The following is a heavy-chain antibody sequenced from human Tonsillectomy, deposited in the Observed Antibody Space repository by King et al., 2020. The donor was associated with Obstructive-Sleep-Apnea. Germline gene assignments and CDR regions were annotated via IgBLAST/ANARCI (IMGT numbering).Heavy chain of an antibody. CDR1: GFTFSSYW. CDR3: AREYWGPDY. CDR2: IKQDGSVK. V-gene: IGHV3-7*01. D-gene: IGHD3-16*01. Sequence: VQLVESGGGLVQPGGSVRLSCGASGFTFSSYWMTWVRQAPGKGLEWVANIKQDGSVKNNEDSVKGRFTISRDNAKKSVFLQMNSLTAEDTAVYYCAREYWGPDYWGQGTLVTVSS. J-gene: IGHJ4*02.